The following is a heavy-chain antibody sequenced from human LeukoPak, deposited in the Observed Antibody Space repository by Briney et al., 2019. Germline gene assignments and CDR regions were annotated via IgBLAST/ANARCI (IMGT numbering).Heavy chain of an antibody. CDR1: GFTFSSYE. D-gene: IGHD1-26*01. J-gene: IGHJ3*02. CDR2: ITSSGSAK. CDR3: ARVRAGTYGLHAFDI. Sequence: GGSLRLSCEASGFTFSSYEMNWVRQAPGQGLEWLSYITSSGSAKYHADSVKGRFTISRDNAKNSLYLQMNSLRAEDTAVYYCARVRAGTYGLHAFDIWGQGTMVTVSS. V-gene: IGHV3-48*03.